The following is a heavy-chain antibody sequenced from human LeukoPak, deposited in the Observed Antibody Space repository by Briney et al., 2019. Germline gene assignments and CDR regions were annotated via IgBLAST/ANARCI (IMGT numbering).Heavy chain of an antibody. J-gene: IGHJ4*02. D-gene: IGHD5-12*01. CDR1: GGSFSGYY. V-gene: IGHV4-34*01. Sequence: SETLSLTCAVYGGSFSGYYWSWIRQPPGKGLEWIGEINHSGSTNYNPSLKSRVTISVDTSKNQFSLKLSSVTAADTAVYYCARGPNIVATSPPDFDYWGQGTLVTVSS. CDR2: INHSGST. CDR3: ARGPNIVATSPPDFDY.